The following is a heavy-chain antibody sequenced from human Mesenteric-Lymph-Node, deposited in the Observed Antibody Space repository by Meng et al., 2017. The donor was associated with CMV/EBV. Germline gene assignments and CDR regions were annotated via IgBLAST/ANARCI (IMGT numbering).Heavy chain of an antibody. CDR3: AKDMTAMLNGPFDY. J-gene: IGHJ4*02. Sequence: GGSLRLSCAASGFIFGNYAMYWVRQTPGKGLEWVSGISWSGGVIDYADSVKGRFTISRDNAKNSLYLQMNSLRPEDMAFYYCAKDMTAMLNGPFDYWGQGILVTVSS. D-gene: IGHD5-18*01. V-gene: IGHV3-9*03. CDR2: ISWSGGVI. CDR1: GFIFGNYA.